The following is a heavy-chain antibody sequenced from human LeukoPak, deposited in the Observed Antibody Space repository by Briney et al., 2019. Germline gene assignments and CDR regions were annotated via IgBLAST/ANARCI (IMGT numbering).Heavy chain of an antibody. J-gene: IGHJ4*02. V-gene: IGHV3-74*01. Sequence: GGSLRLSCAASGFTFSKYWMHWVRQAPGKGLVWVSRINSDGSSTSYADSVKGRFTISRDNAKNTLYLQMNSLRAEDTAVYYCARVSEQWLARIYDLSDYWGQGTLVTVSS. D-gene: IGHD6-19*01. CDR1: GFTFSKYW. CDR2: INSDGSST. CDR3: ARVSEQWLARIYDLSDY.